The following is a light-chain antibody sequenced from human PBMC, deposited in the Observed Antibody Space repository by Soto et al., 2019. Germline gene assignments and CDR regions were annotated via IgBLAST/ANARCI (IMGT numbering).Light chain of an antibody. J-gene: IGKJ1*01. CDR2: DAS. CDR3: QQYNNLPRT. CDR1: QDISNY. Sequence: QVTQSLSSLSALLGDGVTMTCQASQDISNYLNWYQQKPGKAPKLLIYDASNLERGVPSRFSGSGSGTDFTFTISSLQPEDIATYYCQQYNNLPRTFGQGTKVDI. V-gene: IGKV1-33*01.